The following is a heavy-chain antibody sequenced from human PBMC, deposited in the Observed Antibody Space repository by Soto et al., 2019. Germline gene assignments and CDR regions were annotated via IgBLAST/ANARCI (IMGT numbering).Heavy chain of an antibody. CDR1: GYSFINYW. CDR3: ARLTPEDYYYQGMDV. D-gene: IGHD1-20*01. Sequence: PGESLKISCKGSGYSFINYWIGWVRQMPGKGLEWMGSVFPGDSDTRISPSLQGHVTISVDKSISTAFLQWNSLKASDTAIYYCARLTPEDYYYQGMDVSGQATTVTVSS. CDR2: VFPGDSDT. V-gene: IGHV5-51*01. J-gene: IGHJ6*02.